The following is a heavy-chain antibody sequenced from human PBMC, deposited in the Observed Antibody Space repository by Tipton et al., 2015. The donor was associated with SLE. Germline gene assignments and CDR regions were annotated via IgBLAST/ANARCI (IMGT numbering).Heavy chain of an antibody. V-gene: IGHV3-7*01. J-gene: IGHJ3*02. D-gene: IGHD2-15*01. CDR2: IKEHGTET. CDR3: TRDPGRVGSRQRDAFDI. Sequence: SLRLSCAASGFTFSSYAMSWVRQAPGKGLEWVANIKEHGTETYYVDSVRGRFTISRDNTKNSLYLQMNSLRVEDMAVYYCTRDPGRVGSRQRDAFDIWGQGTMVTVSS. CDR1: GFTFSSYA.